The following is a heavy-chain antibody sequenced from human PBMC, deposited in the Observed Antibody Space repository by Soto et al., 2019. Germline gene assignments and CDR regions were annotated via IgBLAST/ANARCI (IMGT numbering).Heavy chain of an antibody. J-gene: IGHJ6*02. Sequence: QVQLQQWGAGLLKPSETLSLNCAVYGASFSGYYWSWIRQPPGKGLEWIGEINHGGGTNYNPSLKSRVTISVDTSKNQFSLKLSSVTAADTAVYYCARVREVTATFYYYYGMDVWGQGTTVTVSS. CDR1: GASFSGYY. CDR2: INHGGGT. V-gene: IGHV4-34*01. D-gene: IGHD2-21*02. CDR3: ARVREVTATFYYYYGMDV.